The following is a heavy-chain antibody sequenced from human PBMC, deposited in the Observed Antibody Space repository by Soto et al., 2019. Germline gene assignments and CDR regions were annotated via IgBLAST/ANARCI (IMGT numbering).Heavy chain of an antibody. CDR2: INHSGST. J-gene: IGHJ4*02. CDR1: GGSFSGYY. D-gene: IGHD5-18*01. CDR3: ARGTDTAMVD. Sequence: QVQLQQWGAGLLKPSETLSLTCAVYGGSFSGYYWSWIRQPPGKGLEWIGEINHSGSTNYNPSLKXXVXIXXDTSKNQFSLKLSSVTAADTAVYYCARGTDTAMVDWGQGTLVTVSS. V-gene: IGHV4-34*01.